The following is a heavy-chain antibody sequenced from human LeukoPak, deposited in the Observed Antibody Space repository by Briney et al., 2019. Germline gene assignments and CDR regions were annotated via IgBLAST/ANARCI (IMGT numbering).Heavy chain of an antibody. CDR3: ARERQSTVAGRNVIVY. D-gene: IGHD6-19*01. Sequence: QPGGSLRLSCAASGFTFSSYWMSWVRQAPGKGLEWVANIKQDGSEKYHVDSVKGRFTISRDNAKNSLYLQMNSLRAEDTAVYYCARERQSTVAGRNVIVYWGQGTLVTVSS. J-gene: IGHJ4*02. CDR1: GFTFSSYW. CDR2: IKQDGSEK. V-gene: IGHV3-7*01.